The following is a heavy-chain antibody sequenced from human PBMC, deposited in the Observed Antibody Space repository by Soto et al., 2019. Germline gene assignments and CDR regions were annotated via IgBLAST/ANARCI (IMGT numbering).Heavy chain of an antibody. CDR2: ITGSGGST. V-gene: IGHV3-23*01. CDR1: GFTFSSYA. J-gene: IGHJ5*02. Sequence: EVQLLESGGGLVQPGGSLRLSCAASGFTFSSYAMSWVRQAPGKGLEWGSAITGSGGSTYYADSVKGRFNISRDNSKNPLYLQTNSLRAEDTAVYYCATQASPDCSSTSCYGRGVDPWGQGTLVTVSS. CDR3: ATQASPDCSSTSCYGRGVDP. D-gene: IGHD2-2*01.